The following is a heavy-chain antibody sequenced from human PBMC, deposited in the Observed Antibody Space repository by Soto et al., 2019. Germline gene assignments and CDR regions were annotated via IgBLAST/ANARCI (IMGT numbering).Heavy chain of an antibody. J-gene: IGHJ6*02. CDR1: GGTFSSYA. CDR2: IIPIFGTA. V-gene: IGHV1-69*01. D-gene: IGHD5-12*01. CDR3: ARNRPSGYDPHYGMDV. Sequence: QVQLVQSGAEVKKPGSSVKVSCKASGGTFSSYAISWVRQAPGQGLEWMGGIIPIFGTANYAQKFQGGVTITADESTSTAYMGLSSLRSEDTAVYYCARNRPSGYDPHYGMDVWGQGTTVTVSS.